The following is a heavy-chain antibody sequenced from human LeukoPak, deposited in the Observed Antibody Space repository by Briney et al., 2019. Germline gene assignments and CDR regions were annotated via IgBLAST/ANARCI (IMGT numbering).Heavy chain of an antibody. Sequence: GGSLRLSCTASRFTFSGYAMNWVRQAPGKGLEWVSAVGTSGSTYYADSVKGRFTISRDNSKNTLYLQMNSLRAEDTAVYYCAPLAVADNSFDYWGQGTLVTVSS. CDR1: RFTFSGYA. J-gene: IGHJ4*02. CDR3: APLAVADNSFDY. V-gene: IGHV3-23*01. CDR2: VGTSGST. D-gene: IGHD6-19*01.